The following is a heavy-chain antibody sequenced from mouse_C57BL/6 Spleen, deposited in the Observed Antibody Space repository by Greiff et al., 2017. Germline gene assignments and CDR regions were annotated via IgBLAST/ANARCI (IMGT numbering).Heavy chain of an antibody. D-gene: IGHD2-1*01. Sequence: VQLQQSGPELVKPGASVKISCKASGYSFTGYYMNWVKQSPEKSLEWIGEINPITGGTTYNQKFKAKATLTVDTSSSTAYMQLKSLTSEDSAVYYCGRRGYGNYDWCAYWGQGTLVTVSA. CDR2: INPITGGT. CDR1: GYSFTGYY. J-gene: IGHJ3*01. CDR3: GRRGYGNYDWCAY. V-gene: IGHV1-42*01.